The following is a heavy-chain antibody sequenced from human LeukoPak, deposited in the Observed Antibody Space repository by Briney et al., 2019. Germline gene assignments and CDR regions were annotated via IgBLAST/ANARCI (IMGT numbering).Heavy chain of an antibody. V-gene: IGHV3-21*01. Sequence: GGSLRLSCAASGFTFSSYSMNWVRQAPGKGLEWVSSISSSSSYIYYADSVKGRFTISRDNSKNTLYLQMNSLRAEDTAVYYCARGAGITMVRGAPEDYWGQGTLVTVSS. CDR3: ARGAGITMVRGAPEDY. CDR2: ISSSSSYI. CDR1: GFTFSSYS. D-gene: IGHD3-10*01. J-gene: IGHJ4*02.